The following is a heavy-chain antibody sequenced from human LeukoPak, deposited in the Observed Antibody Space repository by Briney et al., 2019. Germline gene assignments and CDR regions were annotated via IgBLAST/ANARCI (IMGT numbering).Heavy chain of an antibody. J-gene: IGHJ4*02. Sequence: SETLSLTCTVSGGSISSSRYYWGWIRQPPGKGLEWIGSIYYSGSTYYNPSLKSRVTISVDTSKNQFSLKLSSVTAADTAVYYCASPGIAAASFDYWGQGTLVTVSS. CDR2: IYYSGST. CDR1: GGSISSSRYY. CDR3: ASPGIAAASFDY. V-gene: IGHV4-39*01. D-gene: IGHD6-13*01.